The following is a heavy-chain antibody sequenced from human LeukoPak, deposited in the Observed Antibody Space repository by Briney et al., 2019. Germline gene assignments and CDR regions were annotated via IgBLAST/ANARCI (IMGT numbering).Heavy chain of an antibody. CDR3: AKASGQAGYCSSTSCHYTSDH. D-gene: IGHD2-2*01. Sequence: GGSLRLSCATSGFTFSSSAMGWVRQAPGKGLEWVSAISGSGGSTYYADSVKGRFTISRDNSKNTLYLRMNSLRAEDTTVYYCAKASGQAGYCSSTSCHYTSDHWGQGTLVTVSS. J-gene: IGHJ4*02. CDR2: ISGSGGST. CDR1: GFTFSSSA. V-gene: IGHV3-23*01.